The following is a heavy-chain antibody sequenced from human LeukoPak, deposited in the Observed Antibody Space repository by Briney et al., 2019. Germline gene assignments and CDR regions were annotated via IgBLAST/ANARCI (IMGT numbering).Heavy chain of an antibody. D-gene: IGHD6-13*01. CDR3: ARAVGYSSSFLFGPGPIEP. J-gene: IGHJ5*02. CDR1: GGTFSSYA. Sequence: SVKVSCKASGGTFSSYAISWVRQAPGQGLEWMGGIIPIFGTANYAQKFQGRVTITADESTSTAYMELSSLRSEDTAVYYCARAVGYSSSFLFGPGPIEPWGQGTLVTVSS. CDR2: IIPIFGTA. V-gene: IGHV1-69*13.